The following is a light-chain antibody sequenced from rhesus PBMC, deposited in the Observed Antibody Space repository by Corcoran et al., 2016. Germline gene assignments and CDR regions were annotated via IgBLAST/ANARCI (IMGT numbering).Light chain of an antibody. CDR2: KAS. Sequence: DIQMTQSPSSLSASVGDTVTITCRASQSINSWLAWYQQKPGKAPKLLIYKASTLQNGVPSRFSGSGSGTDFTLPISSLQSEDFATYYCQQYNTSPPYSFGQGTKVDIK. CDR3: QQYNTSPPYS. CDR1: QSINSW. V-gene: IGKV1-22*01. J-gene: IGKJ2*01.